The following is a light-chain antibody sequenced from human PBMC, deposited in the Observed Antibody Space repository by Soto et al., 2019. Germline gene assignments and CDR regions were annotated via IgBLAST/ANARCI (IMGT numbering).Light chain of an antibody. Sequence: PGQKVTISCSGSSSNIGNNYVSWYQQLPGTAPKLLIYDNNKRPSGIPDRFSGSKSGTSATLGITGLQTGDEADYYCGTWDSSLSDYVLGNGTKVTVL. J-gene: IGLJ1*01. CDR2: DNN. CDR1: SSNIGNNY. V-gene: IGLV1-51*01. CDR3: GTWDSSLSDYV.